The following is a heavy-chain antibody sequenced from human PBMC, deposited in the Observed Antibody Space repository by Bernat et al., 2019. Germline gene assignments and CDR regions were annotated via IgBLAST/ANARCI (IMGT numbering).Heavy chain of an antibody. CDR1: GFTFSTYA. CDR3: AKGLGGNGIFYYYMDV. J-gene: IGHJ6*03. D-gene: IGHD3-16*01. V-gene: IGHV3-23*01. Sequence: EVQLLESGGGLVQPGGSLRLSCAASGFTFSTYAMTWVRQAPGKGLEWLSGVSNSGGRTYYADSVKGRFTISRDNSKNTLYLQMISLRAEDSAIYYCAKGLGGNGIFYYYMDVWGKGTPVTVSS. CDR2: VSNSGGRT.